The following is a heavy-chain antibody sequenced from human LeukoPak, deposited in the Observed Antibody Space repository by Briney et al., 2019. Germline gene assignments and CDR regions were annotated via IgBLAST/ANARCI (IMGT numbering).Heavy chain of an antibody. CDR1: AYTFTSYG. CDR2: ISAYNGNT. Sequence: GASVKVSCKASAYTFTSYGISWVRQAPGQGLEWMGWISAYNGNTNYAQKLQGRVTMTTDTSTSTAYMELRSLRSDDTAVYYCASLIEYSSSRVRTDDAFDIWGQGTMVTVSS. D-gene: IGHD6-6*01. CDR3: ASLIEYSSSRVRTDDAFDI. J-gene: IGHJ3*02. V-gene: IGHV1-18*01.